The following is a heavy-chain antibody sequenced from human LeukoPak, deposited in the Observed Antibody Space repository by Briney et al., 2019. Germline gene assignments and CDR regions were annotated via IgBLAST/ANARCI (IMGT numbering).Heavy chain of an antibody. J-gene: IGHJ4*02. D-gene: IGHD1-20*01. CDR1: GFSFSSYS. Sequence: GGSLRLSCAASGFSFSSYSMNWVRQAPGKGLEWVSFISTSSSYIYYADSVKGRFTISRDNARNSLYLQMNSLRAEDTAVYYCVRLLAYNSGGEAFDHWGQGTLVTVSS. CDR2: ISTSSSYI. CDR3: VRLLAYNSGGEAFDH. V-gene: IGHV3-21*04.